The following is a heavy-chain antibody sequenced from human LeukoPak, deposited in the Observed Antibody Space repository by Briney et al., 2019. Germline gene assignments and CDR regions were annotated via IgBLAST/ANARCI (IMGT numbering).Heavy chain of an antibody. CDR3: ARALLDSWSGNNWFDP. J-gene: IGHJ5*02. CDR1: GYTFTSYY. CDR2: INPKSGDT. D-gene: IGHD3-3*01. V-gene: IGHV1-2*02. Sequence: ASVKVSCKASGYTFTSYYIHWVRQAPGQGLEWMGWINPKSGDTRYAQKFQGRVTMTRDTSISTAYMELTRLTSDDTAVYYCARALLDSWSGNNWFDPWGQGALVTVSS.